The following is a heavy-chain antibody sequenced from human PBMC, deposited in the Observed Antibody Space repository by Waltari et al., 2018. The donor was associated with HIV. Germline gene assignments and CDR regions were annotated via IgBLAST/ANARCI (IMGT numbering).Heavy chain of an antibody. J-gene: IGHJ4*02. Sequence: QLQLQESGPGLVKSSETLSLSCTVSGGSISNINYYWAWNRQPPGKGLEWIGNIHSRGSTYYNPSRKSRVIISVDTSKNQFSLKLSSVTAADTAVYYCARLDILTGFPQYFFDYWGQGTLVTVSS. CDR1: GGSISNINYY. D-gene: IGHD3-9*01. V-gene: IGHV4-39*01. CDR2: IHSRGST. CDR3: ARLDILTGFPQYFFDY.